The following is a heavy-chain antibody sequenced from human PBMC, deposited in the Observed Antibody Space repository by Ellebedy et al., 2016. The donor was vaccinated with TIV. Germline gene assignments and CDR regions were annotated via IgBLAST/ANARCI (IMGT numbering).Heavy chain of an antibody. V-gene: IGHV4-39*07. J-gene: IGHJ4*02. CDR3: AKGPTVFGVLPAYFDY. CDR2: MFTSGST. CDR1: GDSISSSSFY. Sequence: MPGGSLRLSCTVSGDSISSSSFYWGWIRQPPGKGLEWIVNMFTSGSTSYNPSLKSRVTISMDTSKSKFSLRLRFVPAADTAVYYCAKGPTVFGVLPAYFDYWGRGTLVTVSS. D-gene: IGHD3-3*01.